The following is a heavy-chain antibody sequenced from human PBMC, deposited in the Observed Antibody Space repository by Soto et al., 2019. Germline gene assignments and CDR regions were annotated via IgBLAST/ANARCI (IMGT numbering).Heavy chain of an antibody. CDR3: ARGSMIVVGGYYYYGMDV. V-gene: IGHV1-2*04. CDR2: INPNSGGT. CDR1: GYTFTGYY. Sequence: GASVKVSCKASGYTFTGYYMHWVRQAPGQGLEWMGWINPNSGGTNYAQKFQGWVTMTRDTSISTAYMELSRLRSDDTAVYYCARGSMIVVGGYYYYGMDVWGQGTTVTVS. J-gene: IGHJ6*02. D-gene: IGHD3-22*01.